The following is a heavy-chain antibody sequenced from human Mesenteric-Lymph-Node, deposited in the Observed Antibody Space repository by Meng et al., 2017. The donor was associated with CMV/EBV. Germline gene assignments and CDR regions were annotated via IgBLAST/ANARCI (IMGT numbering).Heavy chain of an antibody. Sequence: RQAPGKGLEWVGVISYEGRNKYYEDSVKGRFTISRDNSKNTLYLQMNSLRAEDTAVYYCARGRVVYYYDSSGYSKPTSNHRGAFDIWGQGTMVTVSS. CDR2: ISYEGRNK. D-gene: IGHD3-22*01. V-gene: IGHV3-30*04. CDR3: ARGRVVYYYDSSGYSKPTSNHRGAFDI. J-gene: IGHJ3*02.